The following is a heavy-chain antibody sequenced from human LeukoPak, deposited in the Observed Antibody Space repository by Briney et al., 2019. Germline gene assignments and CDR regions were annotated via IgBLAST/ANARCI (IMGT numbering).Heavy chain of an antibody. CDR2: MNPYSGNT. Sequence: ASVKVSCKASGYTFSSSYMHWVRQAPGQGLEWMGWMNPYSGNTGYAQNFQGRITITRNTSISTAYMELSSLRSEDTAVYYCARTQQLVLRSPLDPWGQGTLVTVSS. CDR1: GYTFSSSY. J-gene: IGHJ5*02. V-gene: IGHV1-8*03. CDR3: ARTQQLVLRSPLDP. D-gene: IGHD6-13*01.